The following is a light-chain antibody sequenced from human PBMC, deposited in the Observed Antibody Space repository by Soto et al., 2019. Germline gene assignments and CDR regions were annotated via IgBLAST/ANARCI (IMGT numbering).Light chain of an antibody. Sequence: QLTQSPSSLSASVGDRVTITCRASQGISSYLAWYQQKPGKAPKLLIYAASTLHSGVPSRFSGSGSGTDFTLTISSVQPEDFATYYCQQLNSYPRGITFGQGTRLEIK. CDR1: QGISSY. CDR3: QQLNSYPRGIT. J-gene: IGKJ5*01. CDR2: AAS. V-gene: IGKV1-9*01.